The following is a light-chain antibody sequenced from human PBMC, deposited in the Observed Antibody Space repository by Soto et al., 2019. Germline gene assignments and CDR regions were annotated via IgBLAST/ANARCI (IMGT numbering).Light chain of an antibody. CDR1: QSVSSN. Sequence: EIVMTQSPATLSVSPGERATLSCRASQSVSSNLVWYQQKPGQPPRLLIYGASTRATGIPGRFSGSGSGTEFTLTISSLQSEDFAVYYCQQYDNWPPITFGQGTRLEIK. CDR3: QQYDNWPPIT. V-gene: IGKV3-15*01. J-gene: IGKJ5*01. CDR2: GAS.